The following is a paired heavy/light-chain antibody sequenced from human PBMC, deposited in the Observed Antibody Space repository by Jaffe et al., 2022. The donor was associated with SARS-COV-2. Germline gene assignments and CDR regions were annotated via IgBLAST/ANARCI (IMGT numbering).Light chain of an antibody. V-gene: IGKV4-1*01. CDR3: QQYYSTPIT. Sequence: DVVMTQSPDSLAVSLGERATINCKSSQSVLYSSNNKNYLTWYQQKPGQPPKLLIYWASTRESGVPDRFSGSGSGTDFTLTISSLQAEDVAIYYCQQYYSTPITFGQGTRLEIK. CDR1: QSVLYSSNNKNY. J-gene: IGKJ5*01. CDR2: WAS.
Heavy chain of an antibody. CDR1: GGSISSGNYY. J-gene: IGHJ5*02. V-gene: IGHV4-31*03. Sequence: QVQLQESGPGLVKPSQTLSLTCTVSGGSISSGNYYWSWIRQHPGKGLEWIGYVHYSGSTYYNPSLKSRVLISVDTSKNQFSLSLSSVTAADTAVYYCARDHTIPEPNYQAMGWFDPWGQGTLVTVSS. CDR2: VHYSGST. D-gene: IGHD2-2*02. CDR3: ARDHTIPEPNYQAMGWFDP.